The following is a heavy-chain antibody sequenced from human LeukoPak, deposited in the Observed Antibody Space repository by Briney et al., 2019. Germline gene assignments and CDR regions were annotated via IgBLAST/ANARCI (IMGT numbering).Heavy chain of an antibody. Sequence: GGSLNLSCAASGFTFSGSIMHWVRQAAGKGLEGVGRIRSKRNNYATAYAASVKGRFTISRDDSKNTAYLHMDSLKTEDTALYYCSRLEDSSPIEVALDIWGQGTVVTVSS. J-gene: IGHJ3*02. V-gene: IGHV3-73*01. CDR1: GFTFSGSI. CDR3: SRLEDSSPIEVALDI. CDR2: IRSKRNNYAT. D-gene: IGHD6-19*01.